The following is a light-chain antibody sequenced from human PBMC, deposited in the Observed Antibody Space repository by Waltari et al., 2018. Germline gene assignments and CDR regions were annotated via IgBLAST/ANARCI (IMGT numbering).Light chain of an antibody. V-gene: IGLV1-44*01. CDR3: AGWDGTLNGYV. Sequence: QSFLTQPPSASGTPGQRITISCSGSSPNIGSSSVNWYQQPPATAPKLVIYNNNQRPSGVPDRFSGSKYGTSASLAISGLQSEDEADYYCAGWDGTLNGYVFGAATKVTVL. CDR2: NNN. CDR1: SPNIGSSS. J-gene: IGLJ1*01.